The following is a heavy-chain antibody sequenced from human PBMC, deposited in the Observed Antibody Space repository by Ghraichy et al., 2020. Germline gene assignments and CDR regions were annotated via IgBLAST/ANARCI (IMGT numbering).Heavy chain of an antibody. D-gene: IGHD2-2*01. V-gene: IGHV3-23*01. CDR1: GFTFSSYA. J-gene: IGHJ4*02. CDR2: ISDSGGST. CDR3: AKRGRYVVPAEGYFDY. Sequence: GGSLRLSCAASGFTFSSYAMSWVRQAPGQGLEWVSVISDSGGSTYYADSVQGRFTISRDNSKNTLYLQMNSLRAEDTAVYYCAKRGRYVVPAEGYFDYWGQGTLVTVSS.